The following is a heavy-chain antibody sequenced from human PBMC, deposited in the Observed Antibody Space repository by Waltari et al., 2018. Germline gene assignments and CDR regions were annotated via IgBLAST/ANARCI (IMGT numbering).Heavy chain of an antibody. V-gene: IGHV4-61*02. CDR1: GGSISSGSYY. CDR2: IYTSGST. J-gene: IGHJ6*03. Sequence: QVQLQESGPGLVKPSQTLSLTCTVSGGSISSGSYYWSWIRQPAGKGLEWIGRIYTSGSTNYNPSLKSRVTISVDTSKNQFSLKLSSVTAADTAVYYCARVTEPIFSYYMDVWGKGTTVTVSS. CDR3: ARVTEPIFSYYMDV.